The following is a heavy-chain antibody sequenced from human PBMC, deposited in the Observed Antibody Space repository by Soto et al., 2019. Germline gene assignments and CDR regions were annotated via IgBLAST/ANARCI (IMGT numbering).Heavy chain of an antibody. V-gene: IGHV3-7*01. Sequence: EVQLVESGGGLVQPGGSLRLSCAASGFTFSSYWMSWVRQAPGKGLELVANIKQDGSEKYYVDSVKGRFTISRDNAKNSLYLQMNSLRAEDTAVYYCARVGWGYCSSTSCYGEWGAFDIWGQGTMVTVSS. D-gene: IGHD2-2*01. J-gene: IGHJ3*02. CDR2: IKQDGSEK. CDR1: GFTFSSYW. CDR3: ARVGWGYCSSTSCYGEWGAFDI.